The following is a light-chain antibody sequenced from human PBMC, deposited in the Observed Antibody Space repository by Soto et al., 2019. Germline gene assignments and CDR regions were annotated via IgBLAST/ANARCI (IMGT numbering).Light chain of an antibody. CDR2: EVN. CDR3: ASYAGSDTVL. V-gene: IGLV2-8*01. Sequence: QSVLTQPPSASGSPGQSVTISCTGTSSDVGAYNYVSWYQQHPGKAPRLMIYEVNNRPSGVPDRFSGSKSGNTASLTVSGLQADDEADYYCASYAGSDTVLFGGGTKLTVL. J-gene: IGLJ2*01. CDR1: SSDVGAYNY.